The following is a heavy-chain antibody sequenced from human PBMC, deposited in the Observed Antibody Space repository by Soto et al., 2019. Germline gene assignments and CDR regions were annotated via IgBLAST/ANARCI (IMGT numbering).Heavy chain of an antibody. Sequence: GASVKVSCKASGYTFTNYAIHWVRQAPGQGLEWMGWINTGSGNTKYSQKFQGRVTITRDTSVSTAYMELSSLRSEDTAVYYCARDFSDYKQPSFDYGGQGTRVTVSS. J-gene: IGHJ4*02. D-gene: IGHD4-17*01. CDR2: INTGSGNT. CDR3: ARDFSDYKQPSFDY. CDR1: GYTFTNYA. V-gene: IGHV1-3*04.